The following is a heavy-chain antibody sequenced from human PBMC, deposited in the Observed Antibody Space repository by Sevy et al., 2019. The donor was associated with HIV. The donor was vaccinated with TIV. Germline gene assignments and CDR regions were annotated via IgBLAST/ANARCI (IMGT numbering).Heavy chain of an antibody. V-gene: IGHV3-7*01. CDR1: EFTFSSYW. Sequence: GGSLRLSCAASEFTFSSYWMSWVRQAPGKGLEWVANIKQDGSEKYYVDSVKGRFTISRDNAKNSLYLQMNSLRAEDTAVYYCARVVSNSSRGWFDPWGQGTLVTVSS. CDR3: ARVVSNSSRGWFDP. J-gene: IGHJ5*02. CDR2: IKQDGSEK. D-gene: IGHD6-13*01.